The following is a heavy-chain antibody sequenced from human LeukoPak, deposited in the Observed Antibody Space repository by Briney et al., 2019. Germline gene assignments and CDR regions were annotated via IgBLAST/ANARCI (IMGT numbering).Heavy chain of an antibody. V-gene: IGHV3-21*06. D-gene: IGHD6-13*01. Sequence: GGSLRLSCAASGFTFSSYSMNWVRQAPGKGLEWVSSISSSSSYIYYADSVKGRFTISRDNAKNSVYLQMNSLRAEDTAVYYCARDSSWAFGYWGQGTLVTVSS. CDR1: GFTFSSYS. J-gene: IGHJ4*02. CDR2: ISSSSSYI. CDR3: ARDSSWAFGY.